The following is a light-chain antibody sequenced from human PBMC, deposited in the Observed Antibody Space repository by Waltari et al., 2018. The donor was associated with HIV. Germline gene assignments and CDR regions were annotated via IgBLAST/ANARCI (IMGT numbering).Light chain of an antibody. CDR2: EDN. Sequence: NFMLTQPHSVSESPGKTVTISCTRSSGSIASNYVPWYQQRPGSAPTTVFYEDNQRPSGVPDRFSGSIDSSSNSASLTISGLKTEDEADYYCQSYDSSNVVFGGGTKLTVL. CDR3: QSYDSSNVV. CDR1: SGSIASNY. V-gene: IGLV6-57*04. J-gene: IGLJ2*01.